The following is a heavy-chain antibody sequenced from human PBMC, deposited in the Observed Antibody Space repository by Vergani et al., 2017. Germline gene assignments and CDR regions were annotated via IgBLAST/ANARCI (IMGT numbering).Heavy chain of an antibody. J-gene: IGHJ4*02. V-gene: IGHV4-34*02. CDR1: GESFSSFY. Sequence: QVQLQQWGAGVVKPSGTLSHTCAVFGESFSSFYWSWIRQPPGKGLEWIGEINNDGHTNYNPSLESRVTVSRDTAKNQFSLNLMSVTAADTAMYYWAVRPRVNLVGGEIVTKRTFDYWSQGSLVTVSS. CDR2: INNDGHT. CDR3: AVRPRVNLVGGEIVTKRTFDY. D-gene: IGHD3-10*01.